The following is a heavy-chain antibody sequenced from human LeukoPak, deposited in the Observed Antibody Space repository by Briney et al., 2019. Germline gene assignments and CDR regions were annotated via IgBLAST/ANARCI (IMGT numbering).Heavy chain of an antibody. CDR2: MSHNRGT. D-gene: IGHD3-10*01. CDR3: ASYYASGVSAYNYYGMDV. J-gene: IGHJ6*04. CDR1: GHSISTGYY. V-gene: IGHV4-38-2*01. Sequence: PSETLSLTCAVSGHSISTGYYWGWIRQPPGKGLEWIGSMSHNRGTYYNPSLKGRVTISMDTSKNQISLRLTSVTAADTAVYYCASYYASGVSAYNYYGMDVWGKGTTVTVSS.